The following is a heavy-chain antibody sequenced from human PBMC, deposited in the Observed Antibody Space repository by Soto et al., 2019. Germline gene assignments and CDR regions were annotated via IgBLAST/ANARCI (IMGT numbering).Heavy chain of an antibody. CDR3: VRDARAASGFDS. D-gene: IGHD6-13*01. CDR2: IIHLFGTT. V-gene: IGHV1-69*12. Sequence: QVQLVQSGAEVKKPGSSVKVSCKVSGGPFSSYTLSWVRQAPGQGPEWMGAIIHLFGTTNYVQGFQGSLTIAADVSTNTAYMELSRLRAEDTALYYCVRDARAASGFDSWGQGTLVTVSP. CDR1: GGPFSSYT. J-gene: IGHJ4*02.